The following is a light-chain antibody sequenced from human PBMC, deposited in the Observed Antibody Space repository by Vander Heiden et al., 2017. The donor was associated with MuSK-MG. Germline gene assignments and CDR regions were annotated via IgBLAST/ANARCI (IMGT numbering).Light chain of an antibody. Sequence: DIQMTQSPSSLSTSVGNRVTITCRASQTVTSYLNWYQQKPGKAPKLLIYGASSLQSGVPSRFSGSGYGTDFTLSSSSLQPDDFATYYCQQTYSAPWTFGQGTKVEIK. CDR1: QTVTSY. V-gene: IGKV1-39*01. CDR3: QQTYSAPWT. J-gene: IGKJ1*01. CDR2: GAS.